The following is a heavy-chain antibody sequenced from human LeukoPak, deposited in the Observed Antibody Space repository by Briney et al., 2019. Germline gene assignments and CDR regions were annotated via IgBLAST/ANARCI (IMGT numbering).Heavy chain of an antibody. CDR3: ARDHYYDSSGYTFRH. CDR1: GGSLSTYY. D-gene: IGHD3-22*01. CDR2: IYHSGST. J-gene: IGHJ1*01. Sequence: PSETLSLTCTVSGGSLSTYYWSWIRQPPGKGLEWLGFIYHSGSTTYNPSLRSRVTISVDTSKNQFSLKLNSVTAADTAVYYCARDHYYDSSGYTFRHWGQGTLVTVSS. V-gene: IGHV4-59*01.